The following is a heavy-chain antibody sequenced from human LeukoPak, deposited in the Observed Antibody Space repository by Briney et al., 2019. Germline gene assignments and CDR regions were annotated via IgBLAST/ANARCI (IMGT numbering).Heavy chain of an antibody. CDR1: GGSFSGYY. D-gene: IGHD2-15*01. J-gene: IGHJ6*03. CDR2: INHSGST. CDR3: ARGIYCSGGSCYQIFYYMDV. V-gene: IGHV4-34*01. Sequence: SETLSLTCAVYGGSFSGYYWSWIRQPPGKGLEWIGEINHSGSTNYNPSLKSRVTISVDTSKNQFSLKLSSVTAADTAVYYCARGIYCSGGSCYQIFYYMDVWGKGTTVTVSS.